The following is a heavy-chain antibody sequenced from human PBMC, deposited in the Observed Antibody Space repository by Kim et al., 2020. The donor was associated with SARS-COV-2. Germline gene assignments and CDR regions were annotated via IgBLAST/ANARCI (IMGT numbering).Heavy chain of an antibody. Sequence: GGSLRLSCAASGFTFSSYAMSWVRQAPGKGLEWVSAVSGSGGSTYYADSVKGRFTISRDNSKNTLYLQMNSLRAEDTAVYYCAKDFYGSRSHCDYWGQGTLVTVSS. CDR3: AKDFYGSRSHCDY. J-gene: IGHJ4*02. D-gene: IGHD6-13*01. V-gene: IGHV3-23*01. CDR1: GFTFSSYA. CDR2: VSGSGGST.